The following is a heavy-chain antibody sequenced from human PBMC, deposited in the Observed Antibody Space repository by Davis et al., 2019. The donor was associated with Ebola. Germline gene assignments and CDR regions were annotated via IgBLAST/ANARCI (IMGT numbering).Heavy chain of an antibody. CDR2: INPNSGGT. V-gene: IGHV1-2*06. CDR1: GYTFTGYY. CDR3: ARGGSSPYYYYYGMDV. Sequence: ASVKVSCKASGYTFTGYYMHWVRQAPGQGLEWMGRINPNSGGTNYAQKFQGRVTMTRDTSISTAYMELSRLRSDDTAVYYCARGGSSPYYYYYGMDVWGKGTTVTVSS. J-gene: IGHJ6*04. D-gene: IGHD6-6*01.